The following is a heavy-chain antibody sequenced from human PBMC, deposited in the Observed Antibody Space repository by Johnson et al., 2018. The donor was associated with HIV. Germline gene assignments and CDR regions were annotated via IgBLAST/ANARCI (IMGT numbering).Heavy chain of an antibody. CDR3: ARDRGAARDAFDI. CDR1: GFNFDDYG. CDR2: VNQDGSAK. D-gene: IGHD6-6*01. J-gene: IGHJ3*02. Sequence: VQLVESGGGVVRPGGSLRLSCAASGFNFDDYGMSWVRQAPGKGLEYVANVNQDGSAKFYVDSVKGRFTISRDNAKNSLYLQMNSLRAEDTAVYYCARDRGAARDAFDIWGQGTMVTVSS. V-gene: IGHV3-7*05.